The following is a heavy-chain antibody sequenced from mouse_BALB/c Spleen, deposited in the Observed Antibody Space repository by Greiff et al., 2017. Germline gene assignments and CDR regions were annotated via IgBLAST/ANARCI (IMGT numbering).Heavy chain of an antibody. CDR3: ARGYYRYDSAMDY. V-gene: IGHV5-6-4*01. CDR1: GFTFSSYT. CDR2: ISSGGSYT. D-gene: IGHD2-14*01. Sequence: EVKLVESGGGLVKPGGSLKLSCAASGFTFSSYTMSWVRQTPEKRLEWVATISSGGSYTYYPDSVKGRFTISRDNARNILYLQMSSLRSEDTAMYYCARGYYRYDSAMDYWGQGTSVTVSS. J-gene: IGHJ4*01.